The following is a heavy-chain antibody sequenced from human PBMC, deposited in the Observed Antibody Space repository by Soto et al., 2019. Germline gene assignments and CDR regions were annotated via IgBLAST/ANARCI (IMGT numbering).Heavy chain of an antibody. CDR3: ARDNGIEGSFAP. V-gene: IGHV3-48*02. J-gene: IGHJ5*02. Sequence: PGGSLRLSCAASGFTFSTYSMNLVRQAPGKGLECISYITISGTTIFYADSVKGRFTISRDNAKNSLYLQMNSLRDEDTSVYYCARDNGIEGSFAPWGQGTMVTVSS. CDR2: ITISGTTI. CDR1: GFTFSTYS.